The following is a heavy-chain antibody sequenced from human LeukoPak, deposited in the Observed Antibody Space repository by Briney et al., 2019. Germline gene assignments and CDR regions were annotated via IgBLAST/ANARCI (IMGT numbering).Heavy chain of an antibody. Sequence: GGSLRLSCAASGFTFSSYAMSWVRQAPGKGLEWVSAISGRGGSTYYADSVKGRFTISRDNSKNTLYLQMNSLRAEDTAVYYCAKTDYYDILTGYCFDYWGQGTLVTVSS. CDR2: ISGRGGST. D-gene: IGHD3-9*01. J-gene: IGHJ4*02. CDR1: GFTFSSYA. V-gene: IGHV3-23*01. CDR3: AKTDYYDILTGYCFDY.